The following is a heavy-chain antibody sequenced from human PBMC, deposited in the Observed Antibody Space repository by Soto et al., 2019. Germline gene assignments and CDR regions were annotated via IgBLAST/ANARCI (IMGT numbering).Heavy chain of an antibody. CDR2: ISYSGST. CDR1: GDSINNYF. D-gene: IGHD5-18*01. Sequence: SETLSLTCTISGDSINNYFWNWIRQTPGKGLEWIGYISYSGSTSYNPSLQSRVTISSDTSKNHFSLKLSSVTAADTAVYYCARARQRDTGRGLDVWGQGTTVTVS. J-gene: IGHJ6*02. CDR3: ARARQRDTGRGLDV. V-gene: IGHV4-59*01.